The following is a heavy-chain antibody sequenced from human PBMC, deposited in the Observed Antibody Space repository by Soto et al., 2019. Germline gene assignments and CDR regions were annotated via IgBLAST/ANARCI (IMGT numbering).Heavy chain of an antibody. V-gene: IGHV3-30-3*01. CDR1: GFTFTSYA. D-gene: IGHD3-22*01. CDR2: ILYDGSNK. CDR3: ARFYYDSSGYLPSPYYYYYGMDV. J-gene: IGHJ6*02. Sequence: GGALRLSRAAPGFTFTSYAMHWGRPAPGKGVGGGGGILYDGSNKYYADSVKGRFTISRDNSKNTLYLQMNSLRAEDTAVYYCARFYYDSSGYLPSPYYYYYGMDVWGQGTTVTAP.